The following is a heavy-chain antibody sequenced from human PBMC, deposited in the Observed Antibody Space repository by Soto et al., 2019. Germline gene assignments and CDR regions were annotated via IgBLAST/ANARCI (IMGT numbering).Heavy chain of an antibody. V-gene: IGHV1-3*01. J-gene: IGHJ5*02. Sequence: GASVKVSCKASGYTFTSYAMHWVRQAPGQRLEWMGWINAGNSDTKYSQKFQGRVTITSDTSASTAYMELSSLRSEDTAVYYCASVKTYYYDSSGYNNWFDPWGQGTLVTVSS. CDR2: INAGNSDT. D-gene: IGHD3-22*01. CDR1: GYTFTSYA. CDR3: ASVKTYYYDSSGYNNWFDP.